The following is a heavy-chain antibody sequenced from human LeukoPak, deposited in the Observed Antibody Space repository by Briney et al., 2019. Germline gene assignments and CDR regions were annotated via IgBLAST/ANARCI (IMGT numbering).Heavy chain of an antibody. Sequence: GGSLRLSCAASGFTFSSYSMNWVRQAPGKGLEWVSAISGNGGSTYYADSVKGRFTISRDKSKNTLYLQMTTLRAEDTAVYYCASSGWSLYNWFDPWGQGTLVTVSS. CDR1: GFTFSSYS. D-gene: IGHD6-19*01. V-gene: IGHV3-23*01. CDR3: ASSGWSLYNWFDP. J-gene: IGHJ5*02. CDR2: ISGNGGST.